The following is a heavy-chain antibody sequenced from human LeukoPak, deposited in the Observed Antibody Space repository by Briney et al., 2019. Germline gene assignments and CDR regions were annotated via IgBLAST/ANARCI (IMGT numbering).Heavy chain of an antibody. V-gene: IGHV4-59*01. J-gene: IGHJ6*02. D-gene: IGHD5-12*01. CDR2: IYYSGST. CDR1: GGSISSYY. CDR3: ARAVGLRYYYYYYGMDV. Sequence: SATLSLTCTVSGGSISSYYWSWIRQPPGKGLEWIGYIYYSGSTNYNPSLKSRVTISVDTSKNHFSLKLSSVTAADTAVYYCARAVGLRYYYYYYGMDVWGQGTTVTVSS.